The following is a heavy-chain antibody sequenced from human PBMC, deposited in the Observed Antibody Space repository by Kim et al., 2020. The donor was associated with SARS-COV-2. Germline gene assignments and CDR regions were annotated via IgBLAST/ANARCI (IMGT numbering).Heavy chain of an antibody. CDR3: VKDQTLAAVVGWLPDTMVRGTLGY. J-gene: IGHJ4*02. CDR2: ISSNGGST. D-gene: IGHD3-10*01. V-gene: IGHV3-64D*09. CDR1: GFTFSSYA. Sequence: GGSLRLSCSASGFTFSSYAMHWVRQAPGKGLEYVSAISSNGGSTYYADSVKGRFTISRDNSKNTLYLQMSSLRAEDTAVYYCVKDQTLAAVVGWLPDTMVRGTLGYWGQGTLVTVSS.